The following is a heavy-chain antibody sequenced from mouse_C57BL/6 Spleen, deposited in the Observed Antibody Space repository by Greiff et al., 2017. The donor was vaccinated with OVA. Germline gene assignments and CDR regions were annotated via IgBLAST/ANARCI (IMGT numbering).Heavy chain of an antibody. CDR2: INPGSGGT. J-gene: IGHJ2*01. CDR1: GYAFTNYL. D-gene: IGHD1-1*01. Sequence: QVQLKQSGAELVRPGTSVKVSCKASGYAFTNYLIEWVKQRPGQGLEWIGVINPGSGGTKYNEKFKGKATLTADKSSSTAYMQRSSLTSEDSSVYFCARKSSFDYWGQGTTLTVSS. V-gene: IGHV1-54*01. CDR3: ARKSSFDY.